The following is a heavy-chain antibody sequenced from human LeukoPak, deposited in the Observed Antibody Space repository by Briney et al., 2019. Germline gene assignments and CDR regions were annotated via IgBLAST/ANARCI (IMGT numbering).Heavy chain of an antibody. CDR2: INPNSGGT. CDR1: GYTFTGYY. J-gene: IGHJ6*03. CDR3: ARPARYSSSWYVGYYMDV. V-gene: IGHV1-2*02. Sequence: ASVKVSCKASGYTFTGYYMHWVRQAPGQGLEWMGWINPNSGGTNYAQKFQGRVTMTRDTSISTAYMELSRLRSDDTAVYYCARPARYSSSWYVGYYMDVWGKGTTVTASS. D-gene: IGHD6-13*01.